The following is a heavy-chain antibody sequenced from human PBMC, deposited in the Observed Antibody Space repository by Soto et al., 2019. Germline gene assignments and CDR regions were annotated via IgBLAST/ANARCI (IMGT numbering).Heavy chain of an antibody. J-gene: IGHJ5*02. CDR1: GFSLRTSGVG. CDR2: IYWNDDK. CDR3: AKSGSSGWYGCFDP. V-gene: IGHV2-5*01. Sequence: SGPTLVNPTQTLTLTCIFSGFSLRTSGVGVGWIRQPPGKALEWLGFIYWNDDKRYSPSLKSRLTITKDTSKNQVVLTMTNMDPVDTAPYYCAKSGSSGWYGCFDPWGQGTLVTVSS. D-gene: IGHD6-19*01.